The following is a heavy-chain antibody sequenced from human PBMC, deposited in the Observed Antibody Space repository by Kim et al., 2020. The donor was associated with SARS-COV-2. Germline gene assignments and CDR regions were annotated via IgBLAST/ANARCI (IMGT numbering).Heavy chain of an antibody. Sequence: SETLSLTCTVSGGSISSYYWSWIRQPPGKGLEWIGYIYYSGSTNYNPSLKSRVTISVDTSKNQFSLKLSSVTAADTAVYYCARVSARGYPVYYYYGMDVWGQGTTVTVSS. V-gene: IGHV4-59*01. CDR1: GGSISSYY. J-gene: IGHJ6*02. CDR3: ARVSARGYPVYYYYGMDV. D-gene: IGHD5-18*01. CDR2: IYYSGST.